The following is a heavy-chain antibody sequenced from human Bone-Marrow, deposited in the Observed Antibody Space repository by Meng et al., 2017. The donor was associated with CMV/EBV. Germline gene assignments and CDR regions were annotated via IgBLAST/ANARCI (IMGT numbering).Heavy chain of an antibody. Sequence: GESLKISCAASGFTFSSYGMHWVRQAPGKGLEWVAFIRSDGSNEYYGDSVKGRFTISRDNSKNTLFLQMNSLRAEDTAVYYCARDAVGWDSSSSGRFDYWGQGTLVTVSS. J-gene: IGHJ4*02. D-gene: IGHD6-6*01. V-gene: IGHV3-30*02. CDR1: GFTFSSYG. CDR2: IRSDGSNE. CDR3: ARDAVGWDSSSSGRFDY.